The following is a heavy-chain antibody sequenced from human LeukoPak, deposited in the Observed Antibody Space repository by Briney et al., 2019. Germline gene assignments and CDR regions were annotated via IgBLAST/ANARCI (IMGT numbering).Heavy chain of an antibody. Sequence: SGGSLRLSCAASGFTFSSYAMSWVRQAPGKGLEWVSVISGSGGSTYSADSVKGRFTISRDNSKNTLYLQMNTLTAEDTAVYYCAKLVPSDDFWSGYLGWFDPWGQGTPVTVSS. CDR3: AKLVPSDDFWSGYLGWFDP. CDR1: GFTFSSYA. CDR2: ISGSGGST. J-gene: IGHJ5*02. D-gene: IGHD3-3*01. V-gene: IGHV3-23*01.